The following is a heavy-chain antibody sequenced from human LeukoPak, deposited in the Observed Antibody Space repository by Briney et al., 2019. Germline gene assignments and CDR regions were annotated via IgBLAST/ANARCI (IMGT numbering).Heavy chain of an antibody. CDR2: INHSGST. D-gene: IGHD3-10*01. V-gene: IGHV4-34*01. Sequence: PSETLSLTCAVYGGSFSGYYWSWIRQPPGKGLEWIGEINHSGSTNFNPSLKSRVTISVDTSKNQFSLKLSSVTAADTAVYYCARWGRGRFDPWGQGTLVTVSS. CDR1: GGSFSGYY. CDR3: ARWGRGRFDP. J-gene: IGHJ5*02.